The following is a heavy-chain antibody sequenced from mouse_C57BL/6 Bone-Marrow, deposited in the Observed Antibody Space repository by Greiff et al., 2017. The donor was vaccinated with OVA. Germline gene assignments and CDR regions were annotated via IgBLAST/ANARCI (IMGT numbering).Heavy chain of an antibody. CDR1: GYAFSGSW. CDR2: IYPGDGDT. CDR3: ARSAITTVVRYFDV. V-gene: IGHV1-82*01. J-gene: IGHJ1*03. Sequence: VQLQQSGPELVKPGASVKISCKASGYAFSGSWMNWVKQRPGKGLEWIGRIYPGDGDTNYNGKFKGKATLTADKSSSTAYMQLSSLTSEDSAVYFGARSAITTVVRYFDVWGTGTTVTVSS. D-gene: IGHD1-1*01.